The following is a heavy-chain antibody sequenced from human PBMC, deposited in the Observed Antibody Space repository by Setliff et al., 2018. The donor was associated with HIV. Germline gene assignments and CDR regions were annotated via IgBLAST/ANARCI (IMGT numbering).Heavy chain of an antibody. V-gene: IGHV3-7*01. Sequence: SCAASGFTFSSIWMSWVRQAPGRGLEWVANIKEDGSERYYVDSVKGRFTISRDNAKNSLFLQMNSLRAEDMAVYYCVTGLGSGWASWGQGTLVTVSS. CDR2: IKEDGSER. D-gene: IGHD6-19*01. CDR1: GFTFSSIW. CDR3: VTGLGSGWAS. J-gene: IGHJ1*01.